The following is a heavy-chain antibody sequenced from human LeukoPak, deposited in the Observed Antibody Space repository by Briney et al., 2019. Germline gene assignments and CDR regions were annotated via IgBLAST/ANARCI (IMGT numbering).Heavy chain of an antibody. CDR1: GFPFSDSW. V-gene: IGHV3-7*03. Sequence: QAGGSLRLSCAVSGFPFSDSWMYWVRQAPGKGLEGVASIKKDGTGISYVDSVRGRFIISRDNARNSLYLQMDSLRVEDTAVYFCAGGNVMEVWGKGTAVTVSS. J-gene: IGHJ6*03. CDR2: IKKDGTGI. CDR3: AGGNVMEV. D-gene: IGHD1-1*01.